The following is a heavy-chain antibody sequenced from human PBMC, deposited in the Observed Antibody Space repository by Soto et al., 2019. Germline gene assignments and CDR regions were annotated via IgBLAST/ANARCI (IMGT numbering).Heavy chain of an antibody. CDR1: GGSVSSGGYF. Sequence: QVQLQESGPGLVEPSQTLSLTCTVSGGSVSSGGYFWSWIRQPPGEGLEWTGHIYNSGSTYSNPSLKGRVTLSVEPSQSQFSLKLSYVTAAASAVYYCARGPSADKIDFWGQGTLVTVSS. CDR3: ARGPSADKIDF. J-gene: IGHJ4*02. D-gene: IGHD3-3*01. V-gene: IGHV4-30-4*01. CDR2: IYNSGST.